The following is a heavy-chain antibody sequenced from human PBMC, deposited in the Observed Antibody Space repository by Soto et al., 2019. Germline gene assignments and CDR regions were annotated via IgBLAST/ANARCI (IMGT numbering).Heavy chain of an antibody. CDR3: ARGRYYYDSSDYPSHMDV. Sequence: GESLKISCTASGFTVSSNYMNWVRQAPGKGLEWVSVIYSGGSTYYADSVKGRFTISRDNSKNTLYLQMNSLRAEDTAVYFCARGRYYYDSSDYPSHMDVWGQGTTVTVSS. CDR1: GFTVSSNY. CDR2: IYSGGST. J-gene: IGHJ6*02. V-gene: IGHV3-53*01. D-gene: IGHD3-22*01.